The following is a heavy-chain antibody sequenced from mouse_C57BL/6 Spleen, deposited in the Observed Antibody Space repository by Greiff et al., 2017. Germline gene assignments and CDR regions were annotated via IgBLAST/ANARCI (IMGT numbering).Heavy chain of an antibody. V-gene: IGHV14-4*01. CDR2: IDPENGDT. Sequence: VQLQQSGAELVRPGASVKLSCTASGFNIKDDYMHWVKQRPEQGLEWIGWIDPENGDTEYASKFQGKATITADTSSNTADLQLSSLTSEDAAVYYCTPYGNYAFYAMDYWGQGTSVTVSS. CDR3: TPYGNYAFYAMDY. CDR1: GFNIKDDY. D-gene: IGHD2-1*01. J-gene: IGHJ4*01.